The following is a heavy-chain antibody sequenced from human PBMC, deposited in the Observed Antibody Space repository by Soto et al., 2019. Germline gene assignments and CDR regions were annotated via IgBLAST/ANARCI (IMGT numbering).Heavy chain of an antibody. CDR1: GYTFTSYG. J-gene: IGHJ6*02. D-gene: IGHD6-13*01. Sequence: QVQLVQSGAEVKKPGASVKVSCKASGYTFTSYGISWVRQAPGQGLEWMGWISAYNGNTNYAQKHQGRVTMTTDTSTSTAYMELRSLRSDDTAVYYCARDSGYSSSWYPSYYYGMDVWGQGTTVTVSS. V-gene: IGHV1-18*04. CDR2: ISAYNGNT. CDR3: ARDSGYSSSWYPSYYYGMDV.